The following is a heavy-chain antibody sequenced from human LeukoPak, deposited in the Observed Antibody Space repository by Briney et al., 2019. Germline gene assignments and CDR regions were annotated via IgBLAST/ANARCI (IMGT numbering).Heavy chain of an antibody. J-gene: IGHJ4*02. Sequence: GGSLRLSCAASGFTVSSNYMSWVRQAPGKGLEWVSYISSSSSTIYYADSVKGRFTISRDNAKNSLYLQMNSLRDEDTAVYYCARDSHDSSGFDYWGQGTLVTVSS. D-gene: IGHD3-22*01. CDR2: ISSSSSTI. CDR3: ARDSHDSSGFDY. V-gene: IGHV3-48*02. CDR1: GFTVSSNY.